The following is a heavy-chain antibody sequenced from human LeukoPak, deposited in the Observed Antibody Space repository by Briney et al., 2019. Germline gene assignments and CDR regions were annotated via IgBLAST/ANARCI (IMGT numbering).Heavy chain of an antibody. D-gene: IGHD3-10*01. Sequence: SETLSLTCTVSGGSISSYYWSWIRQPPGKGLEWIGSIYHSGSTYYNSSLKSRVTISVDTSKNQFSLKLSSVTAADTAVYYCARRWFGELFDYWGQGTLVTVSS. J-gene: IGHJ4*02. CDR2: IYHSGST. CDR3: ARRWFGELFDY. V-gene: IGHV4-59*08. CDR1: GGSISSYY.